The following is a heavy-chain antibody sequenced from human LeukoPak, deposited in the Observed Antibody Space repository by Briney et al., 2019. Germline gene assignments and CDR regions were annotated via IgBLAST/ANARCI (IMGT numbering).Heavy chain of an antibody. Sequence: GGSLRLSCAASGFTFSSYGVHWVRQAPGKGLECVAVIWYDGSNKYYADSVKGRFTISRDNSKNTLYLQMNSLRAEDTAVYYCARDIRYFDWSYFDYWGQGTLVTVSS. D-gene: IGHD3-9*01. V-gene: IGHV3-33*01. CDR2: IWYDGSNK. CDR3: ARDIRYFDWSYFDY. J-gene: IGHJ4*02. CDR1: GFTFSSYG.